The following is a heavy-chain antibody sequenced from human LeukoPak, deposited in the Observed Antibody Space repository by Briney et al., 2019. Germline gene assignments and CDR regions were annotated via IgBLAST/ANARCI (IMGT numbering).Heavy chain of an antibody. CDR2: ISSSSSTI. CDR3: ARDSITIFGVVTN. V-gene: IGHV3-48*01. Sequence: GSLRLSCAASGFTFSSYSMNWVRQAPGKGLEWVSYISSSSSTIYYADSVKGRFTISRDNAKNSLYLQMNSLRAEDAAVYYCARDSITIFGVVTNWGQGTLVTVSS. J-gene: IGHJ4*02. D-gene: IGHD3-3*01. CDR1: GFTFSSYS.